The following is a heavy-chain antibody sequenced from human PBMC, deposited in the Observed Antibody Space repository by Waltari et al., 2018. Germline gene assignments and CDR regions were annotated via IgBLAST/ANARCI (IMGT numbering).Heavy chain of an antibody. D-gene: IGHD3-3*01. CDR3: ARQRAPLNYDFWSGTSPSYYFDY. CDR1: GGSISSSSYY. J-gene: IGHJ4*02. Sequence: QLQLQESGPGLVKPSETLSLTCPVPGGSISSSSYYWVWIRQPPGQGLEWIGSIYYRGRTYYNPSLKSRVTISVDTSKNQFSLKLSSVTAADTAVYYCARQRAPLNYDFWSGTSPSYYFDYWGQGTLVTVSS. CDR2: IYYRGRT. V-gene: IGHV4-39*01.